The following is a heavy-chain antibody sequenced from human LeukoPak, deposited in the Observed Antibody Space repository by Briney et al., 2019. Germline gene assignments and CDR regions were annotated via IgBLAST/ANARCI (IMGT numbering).Heavy chain of an antibody. CDR1: GGSISSSSYY. CDR2: IYYSGST. CDR3: ARVPVNGAAADVY. Sequence: SETLSLTCTVSGGSISSSSYYWGWIRQPPGKGLEWIGSIYYSGSTYYNPSLKSRVTISVDTSKNQFSLKLSSVTAADTAVYYCARVPVNGAAADVYWGQGTLVTVSS. D-gene: IGHD6-13*01. V-gene: IGHV4-39*07. J-gene: IGHJ4*02.